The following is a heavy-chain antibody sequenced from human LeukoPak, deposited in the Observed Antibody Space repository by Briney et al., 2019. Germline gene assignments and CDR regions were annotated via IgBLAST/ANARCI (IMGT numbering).Heavy chain of an antibody. CDR2: ITNNGGNT. CDR1: GFTFSSYT. D-gene: IGHD3-9*01. Sequence: GRSLRLSCAASGFTFSSYTIHWVRQAPGKGLEFVSAITNNGGNTYYADSVKGRFTISRDNSKNTVYLQMSSLRAEDTAVYYCVIVRGYFDSSGSDYWGQGTLVTVSS. CDR3: VIVRGYFDSSGSDY. V-gene: IGHV3-64D*06. J-gene: IGHJ4*02.